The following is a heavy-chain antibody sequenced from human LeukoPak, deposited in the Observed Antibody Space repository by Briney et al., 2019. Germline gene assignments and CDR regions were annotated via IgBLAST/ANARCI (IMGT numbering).Heavy chain of an antibody. Sequence: GGSLRLSCAASGFSFSDSWMSSVRQPPGKGLEWVAGLKQDGSEKHYVDSVMGRFTVSRDNAERSLYLQMNSLRTEDTAVYYCATGTGNFGTWGQGTLVTVSS. CDR2: LKQDGSEK. V-gene: IGHV3-7*01. J-gene: IGHJ4*02. CDR1: GFSFSDSW. D-gene: IGHD1-7*01. CDR3: ATGTGNFGT.